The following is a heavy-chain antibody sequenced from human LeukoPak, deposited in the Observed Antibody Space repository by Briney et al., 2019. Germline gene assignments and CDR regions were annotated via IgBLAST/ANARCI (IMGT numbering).Heavy chain of an antibody. Sequence: GGSLRLSCSASGFTFSYYAIHWVRQAPGKVLEWVALIWSDGSNKYYADSVKGRITISRDNSKNTVYLQMNSLRAEDTAVYYCARELFSSGSCPDGWGQRTLVTVSP. D-gene: IGHD3-10*01. V-gene: IGHV3-33*01. CDR3: ARELFSSGSCPDG. CDR1: GFTFSYYA. J-gene: IGHJ4*02. CDR2: IWSDGSNK.